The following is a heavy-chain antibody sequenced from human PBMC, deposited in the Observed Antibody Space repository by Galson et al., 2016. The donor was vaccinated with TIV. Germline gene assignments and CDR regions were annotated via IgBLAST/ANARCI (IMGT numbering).Heavy chain of an antibody. V-gene: IGHV4-59*11. CDR1: GGAISSHY. CDR2: IYHTGST. D-gene: IGHD3-9*01. J-gene: IGHJ5*02. CDR3: ARGSRTFPYFDWLGPTWFDP. Sequence: SETLSLTCTVSGGAISSHYWSWIRQPPGKGLEWIGYIYHTGSTNYNPSLKSRVTISVDTSKNQFSLKMTSVTAADTAVYYCARGSRTFPYFDWLGPTWFDPWGQGTLVTVSS.